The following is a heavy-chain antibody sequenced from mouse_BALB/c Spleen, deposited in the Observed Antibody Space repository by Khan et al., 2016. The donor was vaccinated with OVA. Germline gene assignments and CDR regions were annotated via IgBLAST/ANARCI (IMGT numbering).Heavy chain of an antibody. CDR1: GYTFTSYW. CDR2: INPSTGYT. J-gene: IGHJ4*01. Sequence: QVQLKQSGAELAKPGASVKMSCKASGYTFTSYWMHWVKQRPGQGLEWIGYINPSTGYTEYNQKFKDKATLTADKSSSTAYMQLSSLTSEDSAVYYCASYYSSIYAMDYWGQRTSVTVSS. V-gene: IGHV1-7*01. D-gene: IGHD1-1*01. CDR3: ASYYSSIYAMDY.